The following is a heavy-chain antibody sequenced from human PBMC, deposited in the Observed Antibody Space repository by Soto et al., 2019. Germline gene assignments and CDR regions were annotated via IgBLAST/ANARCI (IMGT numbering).Heavy chain of an antibody. Sequence: QVQLVESGGGVVQPGGSLRLSCIASGFTFTSYPMHWVRQAPGKGLEWVAFISFDGSKRDSADSVKGRFTISRDNSKNTLYLEMNSLRAEDTAVYYCVRQAKLTTVTANVGYYYGLDVWGQGTTVTVSS. CDR3: VRQAKLTTVTANVGYYYGLDV. CDR2: ISFDGSKR. J-gene: IGHJ6*02. V-gene: IGHV3-30-3*01. CDR1: GFTFTSYP. D-gene: IGHD4-4*01.